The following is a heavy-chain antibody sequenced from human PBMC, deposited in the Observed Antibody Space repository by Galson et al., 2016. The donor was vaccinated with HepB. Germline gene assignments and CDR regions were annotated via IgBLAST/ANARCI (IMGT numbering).Heavy chain of an antibody. Sequence: SLRLSCAASGFFFSNFVMTWVRQAPGKGLEWVSDISDNTAGTKYADSVKGRFTISRDNSKNTVYLQMNSLRGEDTALYYCAGGYYGSGSYYAYWGQGTLVTVSS. J-gene: IGHJ4*02. CDR3: AGGYYGSGSYYAY. CDR1: GFFFSNFV. D-gene: IGHD3-10*01. CDR2: ISDNTAGT. V-gene: IGHV3-23*01.